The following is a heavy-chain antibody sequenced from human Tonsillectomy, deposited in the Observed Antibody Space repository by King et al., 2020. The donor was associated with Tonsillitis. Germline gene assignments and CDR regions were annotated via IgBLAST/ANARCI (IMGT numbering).Heavy chain of an antibody. D-gene: IGHD6-19*01. CDR3: AKRGSGWYGSLYFFDY. Sequence: VQLVESGGGLVQPGGSLRLSCAASGFTFSSNAMSWVRQAPGKGLEWVSGISASGGSTYNADSVKGRLTISRDDSKNTLFLQMNSLRAEDTAVYYCAKRGSGWYGSLYFFDYWGQGTLVTVSS. CDR1: GFTFSSNA. J-gene: IGHJ4*02. V-gene: IGHV3-23*04. CDR2: ISASGGST.